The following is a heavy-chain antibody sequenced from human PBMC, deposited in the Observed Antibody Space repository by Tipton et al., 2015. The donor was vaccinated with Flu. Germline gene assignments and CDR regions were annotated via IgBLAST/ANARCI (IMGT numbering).Heavy chain of an antibody. CDR1: GGSVSSCDFY. CDR2: IFHSGTT. Sequence: TLSLTCTVSGGSVSSCDFYWGWVRQPPGKGPEWIGSIFHSGTTYYDLSLQSRVTISLDTFKNQFSLKMKSVTVADTAVYYCTRQVEAATRSSSWGQGTLVTVSS. V-gene: IGHV4-39*07. D-gene: IGHD2-15*01. J-gene: IGHJ4*02. CDR3: TRQVEAATRSSS.